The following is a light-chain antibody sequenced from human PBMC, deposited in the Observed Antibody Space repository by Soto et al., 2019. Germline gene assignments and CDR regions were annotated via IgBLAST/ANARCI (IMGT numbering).Light chain of an antibody. CDR3: QQYYSYPWT. J-gene: IGKJ1*01. V-gene: IGKV1-6*01. CDR2: AAS. Sequence: AIQMTQSPSSLSASVGDRVTITCRASQGIRNDLDWFQQKPVKAPKLLIYAASTLQSGVPSRFSGSGSGTDLTLTISCLQSEDFATYYCQQYYSYPWTFGQGTKVDI. CDR1: QGIRND.